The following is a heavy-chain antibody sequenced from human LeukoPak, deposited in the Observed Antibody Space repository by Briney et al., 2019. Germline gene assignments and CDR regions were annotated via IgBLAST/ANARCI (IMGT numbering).Heavy chain of an antibody. CDR1: GGSFSGYY. Sequence: SETLSLTCAVYGGSFSGYYWSWIRQPPGKGLEWIGEINNSGSTNYNPSLKSRVTISVDTSKNQFSLKLSSVTAADTAVYYCARGQGFLVKYGSGSYSYFDYWGQGTLVTVSS. V-gene: IGHV4-34*01. CDR3: ARGQGFLVKYGSGSYSYFDY. D-gene: IGHD3-10*01. CDR2: INNSGST. J-gene: IGHJ4*02.